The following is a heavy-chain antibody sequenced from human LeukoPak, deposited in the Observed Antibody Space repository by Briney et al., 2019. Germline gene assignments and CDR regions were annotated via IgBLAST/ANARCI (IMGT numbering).Heavy chain of an antibody. CDR3: ASISWGDY. CDR1: GGSFSGDY. Sequence: SETLSLTCAVYGGSFSGDYWSWIRQPPGKGLEWIGEINHSGSTNYNPSLKSRVTISVDTSKNQFSLKLSSVTAADTAVYYCASISWGDYWGQGTLVTVSS. CDR2: INHSGST. J-gene: IGHJ4*02. V-gene: IGHV4-34*01. D-gene: IGHD3-16*01.